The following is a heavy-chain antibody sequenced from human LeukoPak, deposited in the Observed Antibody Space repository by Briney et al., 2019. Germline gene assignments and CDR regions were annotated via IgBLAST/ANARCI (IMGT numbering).Heavy chain of an antibody. D-gene: IGHD4-23*01. Sequence: PGGSLRLSCEASGFTFSSYAMSWVRQAPGKGLAWVSVISSSADSTYYADSVKGRFTISRDNSKNTPYLQMNSLRAEDTAVYYCAKPLEKYTYGGNFDYWGQGILVTVSS. CDR3: AKPLEKYTYGGNFDY. CDR1: GFTFSSYA. V-gene: IGHV3-23*01. CDR2: ISSSADST. J-gene: IGHJ4*02.